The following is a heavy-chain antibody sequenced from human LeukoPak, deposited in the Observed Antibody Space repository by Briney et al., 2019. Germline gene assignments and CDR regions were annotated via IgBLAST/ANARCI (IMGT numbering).Heavy chain of an antibody. CDR3: ARAVITIFGVVRAYYFDY. CDR2: INWNGGST. V-gene: IGHV3-20*04. CDR1: GFTFDDYG. J-gene: IGHJ4*02. Sequence: GSLRLSCAASGFTFDDYGMSWVRQAPGKGLEWVSGINWNGGSTGYADSVKGRFTISRDNAKNSLYLQMNSLRAEDTALYYCARAVITIFGVVRAYYFDYWGQGTLVTVSS. D-gene: IGHD3-3*01.